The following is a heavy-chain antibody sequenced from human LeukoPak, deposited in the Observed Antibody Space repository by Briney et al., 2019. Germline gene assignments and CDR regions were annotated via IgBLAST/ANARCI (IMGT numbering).Heavy chain of an antibody. J-gene: IGHJ6*03. Sequence: GGSLRLSCAASGFTFSSYSMNWVRQAPGKGLEWVSAISGSGGSTYYADSVKGRFTISRDNSKNTLYLQMNSLRAEDTAVYYCAKAGMTTVTAPAYYYYYYMDVWGKGTTVTVSS. V-gene: IGHV3-23*01. CDR3: AKAGMTTVTAPAYYYYYYMDV. D-gene: IGHD4-17*01. CDR1: GFTFSSYS. CDR2: ISGSGGST.